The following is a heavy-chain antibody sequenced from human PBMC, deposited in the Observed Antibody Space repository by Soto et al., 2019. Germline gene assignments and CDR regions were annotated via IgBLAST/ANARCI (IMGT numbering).Heavy chain of an antibody. J-gene: IGHJ4*02. Sequence: SETLSLTCTVSGDSISGGDYYWNWIRQPPGKGLEWIGHIHYSGSTYYNPSLKSRVTISADTSKNQFSLRLTSVTAADTAVYFCARATPAGSADFWGQGTLVTVSS. V-gene: IGHV4-30-4*01. D-gene: IGHD2-2*01. CDR1: GDSISGGDYY. CDR3: ARATPAGSADF. CDR2: IHYSGST.